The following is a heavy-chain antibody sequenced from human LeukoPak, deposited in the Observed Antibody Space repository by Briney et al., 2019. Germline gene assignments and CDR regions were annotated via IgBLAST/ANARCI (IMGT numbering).Heavy chain of an antibody. CDR2: IIPILGIA. D-gene: IGHD3-16*01. V-gene: IGHV1-69*04. CDR3: AIAELRYYFDY. Sequence: ASVTVSCKASGGTFSSYAISWVRQAPGQGLEWMGRIIPILGIANYAQKFQGRVTITADKSTSTAYMELSSLRSEDTAVYYCAIAELRYYFDYWGQGTLVTVSS. J-gene: IGHJ4*02. CDR1: GGTFSSYA.